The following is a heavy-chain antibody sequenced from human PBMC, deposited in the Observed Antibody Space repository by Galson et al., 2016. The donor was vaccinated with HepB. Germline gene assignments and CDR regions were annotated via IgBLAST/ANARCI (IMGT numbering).Heavy chain of an antibody. D-gene: IGHD6-13*01. CDR2: IYYGGNT. J-gene: IGHJ4*02. CDR1: GASISGSSYY. V-gene: IGHV4-39*02. Sequence: SETLSLTCTVSGASISGSSYYWGWIRQPPGKGLEWIGAIYYGGNTYYNSSLKGRDTISVDTSKNQFSLKLRSVSAADTAVYYCARELRAAGGHYPDYWGQGTLVTVSS. CDR3: ARELRAAGGHYPDY.